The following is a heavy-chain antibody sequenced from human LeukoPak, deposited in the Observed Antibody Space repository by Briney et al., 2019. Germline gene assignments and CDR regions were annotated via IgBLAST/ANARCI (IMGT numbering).Heavy chain of an antibody. V-gene: IGHV5-51*01. CDR1: GYSFTRYW. CDR3: ARPSYSSSWNYYYYGMDV. D-gene: IGHD6-13*01. CDR2: IYPGDSDT. J-gene: IGHJ6*02. Sequence: GGALQISFQGSGYSFTRYWIGWVRPRPGKGLEWMGIIYPGDSDTRYSPSFQGQVTISADKSISTAYLQWSSLKASDTAMYYCARPSYSSSWNYYYYGMDVWGQGTTVTVSS.